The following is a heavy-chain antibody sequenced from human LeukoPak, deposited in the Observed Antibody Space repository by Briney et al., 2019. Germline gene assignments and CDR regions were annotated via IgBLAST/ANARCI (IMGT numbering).Heavy chain of an antibody. CDR1: GYYFASPW. CDR3: ARQDSHSCDF. V-gene: IGHV5-51*01. CDR2: IYPADSDT. Sequence: PGDSLKISCKASGYYFASPWIAWARQLPGKGLEWVGVIYPADSDTRYSPSFQGQVSLSADKSINTAYLQWGCLKSSDTATYYCARQDSHSCDFWGQGTLVTVSS. D-gene: IGHD3-22*01. J-gene: IGHJ4*01.